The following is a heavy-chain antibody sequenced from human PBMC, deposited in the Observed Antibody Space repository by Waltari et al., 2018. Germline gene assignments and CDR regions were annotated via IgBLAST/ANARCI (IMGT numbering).Heavy chain of an antibody. Sequence: QVQLVQSGAEMRTPRSSVRVSCKASGGTVIPSAIAGVRQAPGQGLEWIGGIIPILDTLSYAEKFQGRVTITADESTSTSYMDLSSLRSEDTAVYFCAREPPDYDSSGYYAFDIWGQGTMVAVSS. CDR1: GGTVIPSA. CDR2: IIPILDTL. D-gene: IGHD3-22*01. J-gene: IGHJ3*02. V-gene: IGHV1-69*01. CDR3: AREPPDYDSSGYYAFDI.